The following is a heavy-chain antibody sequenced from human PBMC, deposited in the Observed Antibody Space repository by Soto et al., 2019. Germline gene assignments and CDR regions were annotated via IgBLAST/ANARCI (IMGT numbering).Heavy chain of an antibody. J-gene: IGHJ6*02. V-gene: IGHV1-58*01. D-gene: IGHD2-15*01. CDR2: IVVGSGNT. CDR3: AADLAEFSGGRCYHYYGIDV. CDR1: GFTFTSSA. Sequence: SVKVSCKASGFTFTSSAVQWVRQARGQRLEWIGWIVVGSGNTNYAQKFQERVTITRDMSTSTAYMELSSLRSEDTAMYYCAADLAEFSGGRCYHYYGIDVWAQRTTVTGSS.